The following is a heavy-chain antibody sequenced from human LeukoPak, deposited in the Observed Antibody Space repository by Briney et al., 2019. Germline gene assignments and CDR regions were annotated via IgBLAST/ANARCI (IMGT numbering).Heavy chain of an antibody. CDR2: ISSSSSTI. CDR1: GFTFSSYS. J-gene: IGHJ4*02. Sequence: TGGSLRLSCAASGFTFSSYSMNWVRQAPGKGLEWVSYISSSSSTIHYADSVKGRFTISRDNAKNSMYLQMNSLTVEDTALYYCAKDTGFYGSGRYSYYFDYWGQGTLVTVSS. CDR3: AKDTGFYGSGRYSYYFDY. V-gene: IGHV3-48*04. D-gene: IGHD3-10*01.